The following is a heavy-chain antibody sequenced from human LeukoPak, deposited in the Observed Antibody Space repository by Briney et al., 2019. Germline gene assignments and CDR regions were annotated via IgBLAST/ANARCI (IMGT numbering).Heavy chain of an antibody. Sequence: GGSLRLSCTASGFTFSSYEMNWVRQAPGKGLEWVSYISSSGSTIYYADSVKGRFTISRDNAKNSLYLQMNSLRAEDTAVYYCARDCSGGSCYSFHYYYGMDVWGQGTTVTVSS. J-gene: IGHJ6*02. V-gene: IGHV3-48*03. CDR1: GFTFSSYE. D-gene: IGHD2-15*01. CDR3: ARDCSGGSCYSFHYYYGMDV. CDR2: ISSSGSTI.